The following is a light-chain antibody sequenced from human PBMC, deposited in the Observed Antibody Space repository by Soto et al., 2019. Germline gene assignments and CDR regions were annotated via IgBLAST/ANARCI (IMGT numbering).Light chain of an antibody. Sequence: EIVLTQSPGTLSLSPGERATLSCRASQSISGTYLAWYQQRPGQAPTLLIYGASNRATGIADRFSGSGSATDFTLTISRLEPEDFAVYYCQHYGGSLSITFGQGTRLEIK. V-gene: IGKV3-20*01. CDR2: GAS. CDR1: QSISGTY. J-gene: IGKJ5*01. CDR3: QHYGGSLSIT.